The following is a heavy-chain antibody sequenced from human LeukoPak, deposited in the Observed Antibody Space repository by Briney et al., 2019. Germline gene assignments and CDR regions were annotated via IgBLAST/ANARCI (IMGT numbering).Heavy chain of an antibody. Sequence: PGGSLGLSCAASGFTFSNAWMSWVRQAPGKGLEWVGRIKSKTDGGTTDYAAPVKGRFTISRDDSKNTLYLQMNSLKTEDTAVYYCTTSVHCSGGSCYYYMDVWGKGTTVTVSS. D-gene: IGHD2-15*01. CDR2: IKSKTDGGTT. J-gene: IGHJ6*03. CDR1: GFTFSNAW. CDR3: TTSVHCSGGSCYYYMDV. V-gene: IGHV3-15*01.